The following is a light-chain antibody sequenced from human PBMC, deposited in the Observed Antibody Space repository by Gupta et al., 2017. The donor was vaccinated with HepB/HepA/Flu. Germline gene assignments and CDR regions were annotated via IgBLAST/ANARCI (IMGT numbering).Light chain of an antibody. J-gene: IGLJ2*01. CDR1: SSDVGGYNS. V-gene: IGLV2-8*01. CDR2: EVN. CDR3: SSYAGSNNFL. Sequence: QSALTQPPSASGSSGQSVTISCTGTSSDVGGYNSVSWYQQHPGKAPRLMIYEVNKRPAGVPDRFSGSKSGNTASLTVSGLQAEDEAYYHGSSYAGSNNFLFGGGIKLTVL.